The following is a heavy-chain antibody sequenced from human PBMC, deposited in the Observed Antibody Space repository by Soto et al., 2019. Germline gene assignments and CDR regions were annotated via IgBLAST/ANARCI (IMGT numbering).Heavy chain of an antibody. CDR3: ATESRSRGYFDL. CDR1: GFTVSNNY. J-gene: IGHJ2*01. Sequence: GGSLRLSCAASGFTVSNNYMSWVRQAPGKVLERVSVFYSGGSTYYADSVRGRFSISRDNSKNTLYLQMNSLRAEEAAVYYCATESRSRGYFDLWGRGTLVTVSS. CDR2: FYSGGST. V-gene: IGHV3-53*01.